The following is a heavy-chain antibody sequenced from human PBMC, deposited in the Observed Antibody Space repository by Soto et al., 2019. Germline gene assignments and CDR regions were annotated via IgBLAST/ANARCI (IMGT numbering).Heavy chain of an antibody. CDR1: GFTFSSYA. Sequence: GGSLRLSCAASGFTFSSYAMSWVRQAPGKGLEWVSAISGSGGSTYYADSVKGRFTISRDNSKNTPYLQMNSLGAEDTAVYYCAKGSGRDGYNTRHGGHYYGMDVWGQGTTVTVSS. V-gene: IGHV3-23*01. J-gene: IGHJ6*02. D-gene: IGHD5-12*01. CDR2: ISGSGGST. CDR3: AKGSGRDGYNTRHGGHYYGMDV.